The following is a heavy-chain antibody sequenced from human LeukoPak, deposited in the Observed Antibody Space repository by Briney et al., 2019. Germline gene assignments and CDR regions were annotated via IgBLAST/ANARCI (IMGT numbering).Heavy chain of an antibody. D-gene: IGHD3-9*01. CDR2: ISAYNGNT. CDR1: DTFTSYG. CDR3: ARGILLEFDY. Sequence: VASVKVSCKASDTFTSYGISWVRQAPGQGLEWMGWISAYNGNTNYAQKLQGRVTMTTDTSTSTAYMELRSLRSDDTAAYYCARGILLEFDYWGQGTLVTVSS. J-gene: IGHJ4*02. V-gene: IGHV1-18*01.